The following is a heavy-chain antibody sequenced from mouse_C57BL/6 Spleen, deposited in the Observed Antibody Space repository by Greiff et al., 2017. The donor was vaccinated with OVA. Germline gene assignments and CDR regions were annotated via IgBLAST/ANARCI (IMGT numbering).Heavy chain of an antibody. D-gene: IGHD1-1*01. J-gene: IGHJ1*03. Sequence: VQLQQPGAELVKPGASVKLSCKASGYTFTSYWMHWVKQRPGQGLEWIGMIHPNSGSTNYNEKFKSKATLTVDKSSSPAYMQISSLTSEDSAVNYCAREGTTVVARSYWYFDVWGTGTTVTVSS. CDR3: AREGTTVVARSYWYFDV. CDR2: IHPNSGST. V-gene: IGHV1-64*01. CDR1: GYTFTSYW.